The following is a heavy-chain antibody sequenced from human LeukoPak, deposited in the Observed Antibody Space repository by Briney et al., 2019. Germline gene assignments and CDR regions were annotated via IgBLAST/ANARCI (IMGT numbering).Heavy chain of an antibody. V-gene: IGHV3-48*02. CDR2: ISSSSSTI. CDR1: GFTFSSYS. D-gene: IGHD3-10*01. J-gene: IGHJ6*02. CDR3: ARGYYYGSGSYYRAGYYYGMDV. Sequence: GGSLRLSCEASGFTFSSYSMNWVRQAPGKGLEWVSYISSSSSTIYYADSVKGRFTISRDNAKNSLYLQMNSLRDEDTAVYYCARGYYYGSGSYYRAGYYYGMDVWGQGTTVTVSS.